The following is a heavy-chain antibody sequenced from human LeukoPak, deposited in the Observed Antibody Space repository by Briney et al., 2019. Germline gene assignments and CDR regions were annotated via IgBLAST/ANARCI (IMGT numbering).Heavy chain of an antibody. Sequence: GESLRLSCAASGFSVSSNYMSWVRQAPGKGLEWVSVLYSGGSIYYADSVKGRFTISRDNSKNTLYLQMNSLRAEDTAVYYCARGENNFDSWGQGTLVTVSS. J-gene: IGHJ4*02. CDR2: LYSGGSI. V-gene: IGHV3-66*01. CDR1: GFSVSSNY. CDR3: ARGENNFDS.